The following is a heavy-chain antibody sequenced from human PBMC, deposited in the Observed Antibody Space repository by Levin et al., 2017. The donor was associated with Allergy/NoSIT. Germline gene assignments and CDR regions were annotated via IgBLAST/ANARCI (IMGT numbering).Heavy chain of an antibody. CDR2: ISSSSSYI. CDR1: GFTFSSYS. CDR3: ARDLYYDSSDAFDI. J-gene: IGHJ3*02. Sequence: GESLKISCVASGFTFSSYSMNWVRQAPGKGLEWVSSISSSSSYIYYADSVKGRFTISRDNAKNSLYLQMNSLRAEDTAVYYCARDLYYDSSDAFDIWGQGTMVTVSS. V-gene: IGHV3-21*01. D-gene: IGHD3-22*01.